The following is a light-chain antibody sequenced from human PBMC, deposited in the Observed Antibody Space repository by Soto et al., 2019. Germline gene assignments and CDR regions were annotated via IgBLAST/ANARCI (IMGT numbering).Light chain of an antibody. V-gene: IGKV3-15*01. Sequence: IVITQSPATLSASVGDRVTITCRASQGISNHLAWYQQKPGQAPRLLIVGSFARATGIPARFSGSGSGSEFTLTISGLQSEDFAVYYCQQYNDRPPITFGQGTRLEI. CDR2: GSF. CDR3: QQYNDRPPIT. J-gene: IGKJ5*01. CDR1: QGISNH.